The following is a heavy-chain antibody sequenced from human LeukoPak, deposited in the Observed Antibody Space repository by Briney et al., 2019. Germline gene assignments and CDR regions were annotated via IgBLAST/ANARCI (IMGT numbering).Heavy chain of an antibody. D-gene: IGHD3-10*01. V-gene: IGHV4-59*01. Sequence: SETLSLTCTVSGGSISSYYWSWIRQPPGKGLEWIGYIYYSGSTNYNPSLRSRVTISVDTSKNQFSLKLSSVTVADTAVYYCARGYVGGFGELINYYYYGMDVWGQGTTVTVSS. CDR2: IYYSGST. CDR1: GGSISSYY. CDR3: ARGYVGGFGELINYYYYGMDV. J-gene: IGHJ6*02.